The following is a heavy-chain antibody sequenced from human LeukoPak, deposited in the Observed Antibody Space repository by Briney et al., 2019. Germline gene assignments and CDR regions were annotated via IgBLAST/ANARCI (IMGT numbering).Heavy chain of an antibody. CDR2: ITPYNGNT. J-gene: IGHJ4*02. V-gene: IGHV1-18*01. CDR3: ARSDIVVVVAASGDKFDY. CDR1: GYTFTNFG. D-gene: IGHD2-15*01. Sequence: ASVKVSCKASGYTFTNFGISWVRQAPGQGLEWMGWITPYNGNTNYAQKLQGRVTLTTDTSTSTAYMELSRLRSDDTAVYYCARSDIVVVVAASGDKFDYWGQGTLVTVSS.